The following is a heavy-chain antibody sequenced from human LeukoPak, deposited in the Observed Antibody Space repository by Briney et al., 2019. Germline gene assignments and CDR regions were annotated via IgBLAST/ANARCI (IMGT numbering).Heavy chain of an antibody. J-gene: IGHJ5*02. V-gene: IGHV1-2*02. Sequence: ASVTVSYKASGYTFTGYYMHWVRQAPGQGREWMGWINPNSGGTNYAQKFQGRVTMTRDTSISTAYMELSRLRSDDTAVYYCATDIVVVPAAMPASDPWGQGTLVTVSS. CDR2: INPNSGGT. D-gene: IGHD2-2*01. CDR3: ATDIVVVPAAMPASDP. CDR1: GYTFTGYY.